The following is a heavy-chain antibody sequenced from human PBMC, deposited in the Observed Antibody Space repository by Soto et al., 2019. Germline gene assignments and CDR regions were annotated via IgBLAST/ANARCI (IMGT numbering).Heavy chain of an antibody. V-gene: IGHV3-23*01. CDR3: ANRLRPFGGPFDY. CDR1: GLTFNTYH. D-gene: IGHD3-10*01. J-gene: IGHJ4*02. CDR2: ISGSGDTT. Sequence: EVQQLGSGGGLVQPGGSLKISCTAYGLTFNTYHMSWVRQAPGKGLEWVSAISGSGDTTYYTESVKGRFTISRDNSKNTLYLQMNSLRDEDTAVYYCANRLRPFGGPFDYWGQGTLVTVSS.